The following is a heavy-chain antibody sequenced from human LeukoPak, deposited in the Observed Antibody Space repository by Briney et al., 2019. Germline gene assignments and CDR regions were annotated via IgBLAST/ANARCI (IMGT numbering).Heavy chain of an antibody. J-gene: IGHJ4*02. V-gene: IGHV4-59*01. CDR1: GXSISRYY. Sequence: SETLSLTCTVSGXSISRYYGSWIRQPPGKGLEWIGYIHYSGSTNSNPSLKSRVTISVDTSKNQFSLKLRSVTAADTAVYYCARDLDNSGWYVFDNWGQGNLVTVSS. D-gene: IGHD6-19*01. CDR3: ARDLDNSGWYVFDN. CDR2: IHYSGST.